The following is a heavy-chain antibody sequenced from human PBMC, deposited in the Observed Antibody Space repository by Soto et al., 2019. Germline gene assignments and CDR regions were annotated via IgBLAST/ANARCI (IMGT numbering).Heavy chain of an antibody. J-gene: IGHJ6*01. D-gene: IGHD3-22*01. CDR2: IAHDGYNR. V-gene: IGHV3-30*18. CDR1: GFTFSDHG. Sequence: PGGSLRLSCAASGFTFSDHGMHWVRQAPGKGLEWVAVIAHDGYNRYYADSAKGRYTISRDTAKNTLYLQTNSLRAEDTAVYYCAKDLAGNLSSGACYYYGMEVWGQGTMVTVSS. CDR3: AKDLAGNLSSGACYYYGMEV.